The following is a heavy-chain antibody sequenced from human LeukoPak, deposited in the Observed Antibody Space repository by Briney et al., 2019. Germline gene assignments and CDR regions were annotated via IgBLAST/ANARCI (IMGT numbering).Heavy chain of an antibody. V-gene: IGHV4-34*01. Sequence: SETLSLTCAVYGGSFSGYYWSWIRQPPGKGLEWIGEINHSGSTNYNPSLKSRVTISVDTSKNQFSLKLSSVTAADTAVYYCARLGPSGWYSSGWSNFDYWGQGTLVTVSS. CDR3: ARLGPSGWYSSGWSNFDY. CDR2: INHSGST. CDR1: GGSFSGYY. D-gene: IGHD6-19*01. J-gene: IGHJ4*02.